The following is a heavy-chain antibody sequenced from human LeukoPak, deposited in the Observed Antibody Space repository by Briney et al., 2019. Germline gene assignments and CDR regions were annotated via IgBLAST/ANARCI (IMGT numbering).Heavy chain of an antibody. J-gene: IGHJ3*02. CDR1: GFTFSSYW. Sequence: GGSLRLPCAASGFTFSSYWMHWVRHATGKALVWVSRINSDGSSTSYADSVKGRFTISRDNAKNTLYPQMNSLRAEDTAVYYCARAGSSYGDYDAFDIWGQGTMVTVSS. CDR2: INSDGSST. D-gene: IGHD4-17*01. CDR3: ARAGSSYGDYDAFDI. V-gene: IGHV3-74*01.